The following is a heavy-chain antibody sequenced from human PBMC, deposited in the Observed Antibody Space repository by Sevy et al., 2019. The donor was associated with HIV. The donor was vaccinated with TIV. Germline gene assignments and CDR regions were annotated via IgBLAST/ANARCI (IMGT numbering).Heavy chain of an antibody. D-gene: IGHD1-26*01. CDR3: ATALGSPRDFDY. Sequence: ASVKVSCKVSGYTLTELSMHWVRQAPGKGLEWMGGFDPEDGETIYAQKFQGRVTMTEDTSTDTAYMELSSLRSEDTAVYYCATALGSPRDFDYWGQGTLVTVSS. CDR2: FDPEDGET. J-gene: IGHJ4*02. CDR1: GYTLTELS. V-gene: IGHV1-24*01.